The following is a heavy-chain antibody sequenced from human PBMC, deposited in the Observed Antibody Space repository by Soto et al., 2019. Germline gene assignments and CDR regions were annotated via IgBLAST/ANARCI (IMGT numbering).Heavy chain of an antibody. D-gene: IGHD3-3*01. V-gene: IGHV3-73*01. Sequence: EVLLVESGGGLVQPGGSLKLSCAASGFSLSESAIHWVRKASGKGLEWIGRIRSQRNTYATTDGESAKGRFTMSRDDSRNTGDLQMDGLKTQDTAVDYGTRAAGRRVEHSYYDYYTDVWGKG. CDR1: GFSLSESA. CDR3: TRAAGRRVEHSYYDYYTDV. J-gene: IGHJ6*03. CDR2: IRSQRNTYAT.